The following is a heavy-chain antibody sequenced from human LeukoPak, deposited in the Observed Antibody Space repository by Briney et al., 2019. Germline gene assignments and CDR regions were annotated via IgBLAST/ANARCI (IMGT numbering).Heavy chain of an antibody. CDR2: INPNSGGT. CDR1: GYTFTSYG. J-gene: IGHJ2*01. V-gene: IGHV1-2*02. D-gene: IGHD6-13*01. CDR3: ARAGAASAPDWFFDL. Sequence: GASVKVSCKASGYTFTSYGISWVRQAPGQVLEWMGWINPNSGGTNFAQKFQGRVTMTRDTSISTAYMELSSLRSDDTALYYCARAGAASAPDWFFDLWGRGTLVTVSP.